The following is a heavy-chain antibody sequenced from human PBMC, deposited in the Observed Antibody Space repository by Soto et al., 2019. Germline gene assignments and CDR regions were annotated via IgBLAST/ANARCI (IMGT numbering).Heavy chain of an antibody. J-gene: IGHJ6*02. CDR2: ISSSSSYI. CDR3: AIDWGRLVQRPLYGMDG. D-gene: IGHD3-16*01. CDR1: AVHVRSHS. V-gene: IGHV3-21*01. Sequence: GVPMRLSYAVAAVHVRSHSLNWVSKTKGKGLEWVSSISSSSSYIYYADSVKGRFTISRDNAKNSLYLQMNSLRAEDTAVYYGAIDWGRLVQRPLYGMDGWGQGTTVTGS.